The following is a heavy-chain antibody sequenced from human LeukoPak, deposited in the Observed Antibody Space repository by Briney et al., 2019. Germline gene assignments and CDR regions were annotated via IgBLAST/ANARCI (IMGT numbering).Heavy chain of an antibody. J-gene: IGHJ4*02. D-gene: IGHD2-2*01. CDR3: AKDSFSSR. CDR1: GFTFSSDS. Sequence: PGGSLRLSCAASGFTFSSDSMTWVRQAPGKGLEWVSTISGSGVRTFYADSVKGRFTISRDNSKNTLYLHMNSLSAEDTAVYYCAKDSFSSRWGQGTLVTVSS. CDR2: ISGSGVRT. V-gene: IGHV3-23*01.